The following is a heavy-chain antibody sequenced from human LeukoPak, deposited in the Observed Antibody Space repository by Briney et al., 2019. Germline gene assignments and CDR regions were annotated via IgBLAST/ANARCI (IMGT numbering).Heavy chain of an antibody. Sequence: GASVKVSCKASGGTFSSYAISWVRQAPGQGLEWMGGIIPIFGTANYAQKFQGRVTITADESTSTAYMELSSLRSEDTAVYYCARDLHQWPGGWFDPWGQGTLVTVSS. CDR2: IIPIFGTA. V-gene: IGHV1-69*13. D-gene: IGHD6-19*01. CDR1: GGTFSSYA. CDR3: ARDLHQWPGGWFDP. J-gene: IGHJ5*02.